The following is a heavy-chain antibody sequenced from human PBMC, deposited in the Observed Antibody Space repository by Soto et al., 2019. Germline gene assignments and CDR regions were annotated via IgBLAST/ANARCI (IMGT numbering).Heavy chain of an antibody. J-gene: IGHJ5*02. CDR2: FDPEDGET. CDR1: GYTLTELS. CDR3: ATLENGPNRILGNWFDH. Sequence: ASVKVSCKVSGYTLTELSMHWVRQAPGKGLEWMGGFDPEDGETIYAQKFQGRVTMTEDTSTDTAYMELSSLRSEDTAVYYCATLENGPNRILGNWFDHWGQGTLVTVSS. D-gene: IGHD2-8*01. V-gene: IGHV1-24*01.